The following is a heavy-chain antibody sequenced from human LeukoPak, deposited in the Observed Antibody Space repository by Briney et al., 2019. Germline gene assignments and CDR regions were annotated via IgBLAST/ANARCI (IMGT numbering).Heavy chain of an antibody. CDR1: GGSISSSSYY. D-gene: IGHD3-10*01. J-gene: IGHJ5*02. Sequence: PSETLSLTCTVSGGSISSSSYYWGWIRQPPGKGLEWIGSIYYSGSTYYNPSLKSRVTISVDTSKNQFSLKLSSVTAADTAVYYCARQGATMVRGAPRSFDPWGQGTLVTVSS. CDR3: ARQGATMVRGAPRSFDP. CDR2: IYYSGST. V-gene: IGHV4-39*01.